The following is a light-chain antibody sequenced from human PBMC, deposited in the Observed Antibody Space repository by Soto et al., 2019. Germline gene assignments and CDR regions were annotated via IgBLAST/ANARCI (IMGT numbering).Light chain of an antibody. CDR1: QSISNW. CDR2: KAS. CDR3: QRYDSFRT. Sequence: DIQMTQSPSTLSASVGDRVTITCRASQSISNWLAWYQQKPGKVPKLLIYKASTLESGVPSRFSGSASGTEFTLTISSLQPDDFATYYCQRYDSFRTFGQGTKGDNK. V-gene: IGKV1-5*03. J-gene: IGKJ1*01.